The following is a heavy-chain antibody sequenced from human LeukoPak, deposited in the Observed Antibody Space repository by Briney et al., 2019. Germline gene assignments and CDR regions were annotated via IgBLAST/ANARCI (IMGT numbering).Heavy chain of an antibody. CDR1: GFTFRSYE. J-gene: IGHJ4*02. CDR3: ARKGGYGLDFDY. Sequence: PGGSLRLSCAASGFTFRSYEMNWGRQAPGKGLEWVSYISSSGSTIYYAEFVKGRFTISRDNAKNSLYLQMNSLRAEDTAVYYCARKGGYGLDFDYWGRGTLVTVSS. D-gene: IGHD5-18*01. CDR2: ISSSGSTI. V-gene: IGHV3-48*03.